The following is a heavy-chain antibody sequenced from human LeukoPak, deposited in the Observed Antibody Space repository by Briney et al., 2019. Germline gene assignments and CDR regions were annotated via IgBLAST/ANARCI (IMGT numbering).Heavy chain of an antibody. CDR1: GGSISSSSYY. Sequence: SETLSLTCTVSGGSISSSSYYWGWIRQPPGKGLEWIGSIYYSGSTYYNPSLKSRVTISVDTSKNQFSLKLSSVTAADTAVYYCARDKADYSPAYWFDPWGQGTLVTVSS. CDR3: ARDKADYSPAYWFDP. J-gene: IGHJ5*02. D-gene: IGHD4-11*01. V-gene: IGHV4-39*07. CDR2: IYYSGST.